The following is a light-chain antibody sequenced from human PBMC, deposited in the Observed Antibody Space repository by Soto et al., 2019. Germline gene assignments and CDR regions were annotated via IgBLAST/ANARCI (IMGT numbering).Light chain of an antibody. CDR3: QQYGNWPQT. CDR2: GAS. Sequence: QSALTQPPSVSGAPVQRVTISCTGSNSNIGAGYDVHWYQQLPRTAPNLLIEGASTRATGIPDRFSGSGSGTEFTLTISRLEPEDFAVYYCQQYGNWPQTFGQGTK. J-gene: IGLJ3*02. CDR1: NSNIGAGYD. V-gene: IGLV1-40*01.